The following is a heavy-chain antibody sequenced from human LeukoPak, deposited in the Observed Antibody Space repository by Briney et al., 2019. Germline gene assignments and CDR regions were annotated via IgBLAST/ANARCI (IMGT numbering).Heavy chain of an antibody. D-gene: IGHD2-21*01. CDR3: ASSVRLVNFDY. CDR2: ISSSSYI. V-gene: IGHV3-21*01. Sequence: GGSLRLSCAASGFTFSSYSMNWVRQAPGKGLEWVSSISSSSYIYYADSVKGRFTISRDNAKNSLYLQMNSLRAEDTAVYYCASSVRLVNFDYWGQGTLVTVSS. CDR1: GFTFSSYS. J-gene: IGHJ4*02.